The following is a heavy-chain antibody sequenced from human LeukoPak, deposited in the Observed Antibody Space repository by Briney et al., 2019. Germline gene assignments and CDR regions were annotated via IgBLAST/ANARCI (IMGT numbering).Heavy chain of an antibody. CDR2: ISYDGSNK. CDR1: GFTFSSYG. J-gene: IGHJ4*02. D-gene: IGHD3-3*01. Sequence: GRSLRLSCAASGFTFSSYGMHWVRQAPGKGLEWVAVISYDGSNKYYADSVKGRFTISRDNSKNTLNLQMNSLRAEDTAVYYCAKDLRYDFWSGYNALDYWGQGTLVTVSS. CDR3: AKDLRYDFWSGYNALDY. V-gene: IGHV3-30*18.